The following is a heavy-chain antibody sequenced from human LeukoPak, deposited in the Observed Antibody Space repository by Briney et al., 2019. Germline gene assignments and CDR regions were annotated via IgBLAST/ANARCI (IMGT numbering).Heavy chain of an antibody. Sequence: GGSLRLSCAASGFTFSSYEMNWVRQAPGKGLEWVSYISSSGSTIYYADSVKGRFTISRDNAKNSLYLQMNSLRAADTAVYYCARDGRYSSFDYWGQGTLVTVSS. D-gene: IGHD6-13*01. CDR3: ARDGRYSSFDY. CDR2: ISSSGSTI. J-gene: IGHJ4*02. CDR1: GFTFSSYE. V-gene: IGHV3-48*03.